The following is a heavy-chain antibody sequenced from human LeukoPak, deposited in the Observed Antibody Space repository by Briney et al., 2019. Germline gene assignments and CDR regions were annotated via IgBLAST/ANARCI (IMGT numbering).Heavy chain of an antibody. J-gene: IGHJ5*02. Sequence: SGTLSLTCTVSGGTIRSRDYYWAWIRQPPGRGLDWIGTIHYSGSTFYKPPLRSRLIASPDTTRNQFYMKLSSVTAADTAVYYCARASGVLPSFEWANWFDTWGEGSLVTVSS. CDR2: IHYSGST. V-gene: IGHV4-39*01. CDR3: ARASGVLPSFEWANWFDT. D-gene: IGHD3-9*01. CDR1: GGTIRSRDYY.